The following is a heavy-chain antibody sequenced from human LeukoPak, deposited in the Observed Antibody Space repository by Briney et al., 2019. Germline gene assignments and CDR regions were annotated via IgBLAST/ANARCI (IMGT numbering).Heavy chain of an antibody. D-gene: IGHD4-17*01. J-gene: IGHJ4*02. V-gene: IGHV3-33*01. CDR3: GRGVTTSDY. Sequence: PGGSLRLSCAASGFTFSSHGMHWVRQAPGKGLEWVAVIWYDGSNKYYADSVKGRFTISRDNSKNTLYLQMNSLGAEDTAVYYCGRGVTTSDYWGQGTLVTVSS. CDR1: GFTFSSHG. CDR2: IWYDGSNK.